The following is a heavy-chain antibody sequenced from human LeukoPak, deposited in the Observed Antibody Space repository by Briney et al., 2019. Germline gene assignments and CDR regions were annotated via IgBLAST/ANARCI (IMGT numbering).Heavy chain of an antibody. Sequence: PSETLSLTCTVSGGSISSTSYYWGWIRQPPGKGLEWIGSIYYRGSTYYNPPLKSRLTISVDTSKNQFSLSLSSVTAADTAVYYCARGSSGWPWYFDLWGRGTLVTVSS. CDR1: GGSISSTSYY. J-gene: IGHJ2*01. V-gene: IGHV4-39*01. CDR3: ARGSSGWPWYFDL. D-gene: IGHD6-19*01. CDR2: IYYRGST.